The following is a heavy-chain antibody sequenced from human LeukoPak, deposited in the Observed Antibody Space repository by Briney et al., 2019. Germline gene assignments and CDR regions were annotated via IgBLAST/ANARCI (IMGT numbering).Heavy chain of an antibody. Sequence: GRSLRLSCAASGFTFSSYWMTWVRQAPGKGLEWVANIKQDGSEKFYVDSVKGRFTISRDNSKNTLYLQMNSLRAEDTAVYYCANDDYSSGWYSAEYFQHWGQGTLVTVSS. CDR1: GFTFSSYW. J-gene: IGHJ1*01. CDR2: IKQDGSEK. V-gene: IGHV3-7*03. D-gene: IGHD6-19*01. CDR3: ANDDYSSGWYSAEYFQH.